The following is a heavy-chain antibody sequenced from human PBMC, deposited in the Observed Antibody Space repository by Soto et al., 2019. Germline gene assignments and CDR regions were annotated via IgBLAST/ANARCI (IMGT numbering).Heavy chain of an antibody. Sequence: SETLSLACSVSGGSLISSNYYWSWIRQPPGKGLEWIGYIYHRGDTNYNPSLNSRITMSVDTSKNQFFLTMNSVTPADSAIYYCARIHRSPTVYDNNGYPFDYWGPGTLVTVSS. CDR3: ARIHRSPTVYDNNGYPFDY. CDR2: IYHRGDT. CDR1: GGSLISSNYY. D-gene: IGHD3-22*01. V-gene: IGHV4-61*01. J-gene: IGHJ4*02.